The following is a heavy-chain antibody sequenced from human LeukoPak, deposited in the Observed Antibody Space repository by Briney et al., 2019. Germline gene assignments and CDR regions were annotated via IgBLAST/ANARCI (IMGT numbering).Heavy chain of an antibody. Sequence: GGSLRLSCAASRFTFSDYYMTWVRQAPGRGLEWVANIKQDGSEKYYVDSVKGRFTISRDNAKNSLYLQMNSLRAEDTAVYYCARRDYYFDYWGQGTLVTVSS. D-gene: IGHD3/OR15-3a*01. CDR1: RFTFSDYY. CDR3: ARRDYYFDY. J-gene: IGHJ4*02. V-gene: IGHV3-7*01. CDR2: IKQDGSEK.